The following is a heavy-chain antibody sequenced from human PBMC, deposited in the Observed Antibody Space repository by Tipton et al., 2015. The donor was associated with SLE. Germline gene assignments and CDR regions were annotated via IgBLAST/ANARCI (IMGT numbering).Heavy chain of an antibody. CDR1: DFTFTGSA. J-gene: IGHJ5*02. CDR3: AKDDWLDP. Sequence: GSLRLSCVASDFTFTGSAIHWIRQAPGKGLEWVGHIRMRTDNYVTTYAPSMKGRFIISRDDSRKTAFLQMNILKTDDTAVYYCAKDDWLDPWGRGTLVNVSS. V-gene: IGHV3-73*01. CDR2: IRMRTDNYVT.